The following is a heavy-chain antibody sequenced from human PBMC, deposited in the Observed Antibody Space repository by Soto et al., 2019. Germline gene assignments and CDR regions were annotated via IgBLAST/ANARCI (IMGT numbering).Heavy chain of an antibody. CDR2: IIPIFGTA. V-gene: IGHV1-69*12. J-gene: IGHJ4*02. Sequence: QVQLVQSGAEVKKPGSSVKVSCKASGGTFSSYAISWVRQAPGQGLELMGGIIPIFGTANYAQTFRGRVTITAHEATSTAYMELSSLRFEDTAVYYCASTPRYYYGSGSYDYWGQGTLVTVSS. CDR1: GGTFSSYA. CDR3: ASTPRYYYGSGSYDY. D-gene: IGHD3-10*01.